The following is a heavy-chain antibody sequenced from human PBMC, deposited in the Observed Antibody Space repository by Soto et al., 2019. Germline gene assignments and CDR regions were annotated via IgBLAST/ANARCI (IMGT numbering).Heavy chain of an antibody. CDR1: GFTFSDYG. J-gene: IGHJ4*02. CDR3: ARDMQYQFAY. Sequence: VGSLRLSCAASGFTFSDYGMHWVRQAPCQGQEWVAVIWYDGSNKYYADSVKGRFTISRDNSKNTLYLQMNSLRAEDTAVYYCARDMQYQFAYWGQGALVTVSS. D-gene: IGHD2-2*01. V-gene: IGHV3-33*01. CDR2: IWYDGSNK.